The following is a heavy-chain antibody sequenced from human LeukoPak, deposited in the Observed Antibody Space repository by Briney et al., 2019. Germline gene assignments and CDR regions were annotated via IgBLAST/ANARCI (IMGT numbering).Heavy chain of an antibody. Sequence: PSETLSLTCTVSGGSISSSDYYWGWVRQPPGKGLEWIGSIYYSGSSYYNPSLKSRVTISVDTSKNQFSLRLSSVTAPETAVYYCASRHCGGDGCYVPYFDYWGQGALVTVSS. J-gene: IGHJ4*02. CDR3: ASRHCGGDGCYVPYFDY. CDR1: GGSISSSDYY. V-gene: IGHV4-39*01. CDR2: IYYSGSS. D-gene: IGHD2-21*01.